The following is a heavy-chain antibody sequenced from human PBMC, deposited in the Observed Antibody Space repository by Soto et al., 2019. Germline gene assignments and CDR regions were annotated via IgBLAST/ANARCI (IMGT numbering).Heavy chain of an antibody. CDR1: GYTFTSYG. Sequence: QVQLVQSGAEVKKPGASVKVSCRASGYTFTSYGISWVRQAPGQGLEWMGWISAYNGNTNYAQKLQGRVTMTADTPTSTAYMELRSLRSDDTAVYYCARTVDIVATTELDYWGQGTLVTVSS. CDR3: ARTVDIVATTELDY. D-gene: IGHD5-12*01. J-gene: IGHJ4*02. CDR2: ISAYNGNT. V-gene: IGHV1-18*01.